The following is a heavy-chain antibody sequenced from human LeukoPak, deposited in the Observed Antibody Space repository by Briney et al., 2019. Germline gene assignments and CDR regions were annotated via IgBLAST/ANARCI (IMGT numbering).Heavy chain of an antibody. D-gene: IGHD3-22*01. V-gene: IGHV3-7*01. J-gene: IGHJ4*02. CDR1: GFTFSNYW. CDR2: IKQYGSEK. CDR3: ARAKAETSGSIDY. Sequence: PGGSLRLSCVASGFTFSNYWMTWVRQAPGKGLEWVANIKQYGSEKYYVDSVKGRFTISRDNTKNSLNVQMNSLRAEDTAVYYCARAKAETSGSIDYWGQGALVTVSS.